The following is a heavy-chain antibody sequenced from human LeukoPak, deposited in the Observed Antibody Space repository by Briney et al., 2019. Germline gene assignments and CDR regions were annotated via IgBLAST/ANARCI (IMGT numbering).Heavy chain of an antibody. Sequence: ASVKVSCKASGFTFTNYNLHWVRQAPGQRLEWMGIINPSGGSTNYAQKFQGRVTITADKSTSTAYMELSSLRSEDTAVYYCARDRGSSSAHFDYWGQGTLVTVSS. CDR2: INPSGGST. V-gene: IGHV1-46*01. D-gene: IGHD6-6*01. CDR1: GFTFTNYN. CDR3: ARDRGSSSAHFDY. J-gene: IGHJ4*02.